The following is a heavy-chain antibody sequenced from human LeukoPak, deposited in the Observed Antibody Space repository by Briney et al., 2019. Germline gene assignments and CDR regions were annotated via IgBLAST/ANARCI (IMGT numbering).Heavy chain of an antibody. CDR1: GGTFSSYA. V-gene: IGHV1-69*05. CDR2: IIPIFGTA. D-gene: IGHD3-9*01. J-gene: IGHJ3*02. Sequence: SVKVSCKASGGTFSSYAISWVRQAPGQGLEWMGRIIPIFGTANYAQKFQGRVTITTAESTSTAYMELSSLRSEDTAVYYCAKRGLRYFDPGAFDIWGQGTMVTVSS. CDR3: AKRGLRYFDPGAFDI.